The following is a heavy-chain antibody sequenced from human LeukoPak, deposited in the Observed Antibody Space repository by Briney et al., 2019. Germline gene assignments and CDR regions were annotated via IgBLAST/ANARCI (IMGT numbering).Heavy chain of an antibody. V-gene: IGHV4-30-4*01. J-gene: IGHJ4*02. CDR2: IYYSGST. CDR3: ARRGVPAIGGFDY. CDR1: GGSISSGDYY. Sequence: PSETLSLTCTVSGGSISSGDYYWSWIRQPPGKGLEWSGYIYYSGSTYYNPSLKSRVTISVDTSKNQFSLKLSSVTAADTAVYYCARRGVPAIGGFDYWGQGTLVTVSS. D-gene: IGHD4-23*01.